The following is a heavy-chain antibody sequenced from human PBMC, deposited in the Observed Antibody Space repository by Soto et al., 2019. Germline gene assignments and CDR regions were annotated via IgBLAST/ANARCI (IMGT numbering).Heavy chain of an antibody. J-gene: IGHJ3*02. CDR1: GFTFSSYG. V-gene: IGHV3-30*18. CDR2: ISYDGSNK. Sequence: QVQLVESGGGVVQPGRSLRLSCAASGFTFSSYGMHWVRQAPGKGLEWVAVISYDGSNKYYADSVKGRFTISRDNSKNTLYLQMNSLIAEDTAVYYCAKDFRGYCSSTSCSPDAFDIWGQGTMVTVSS. D-gene: IGHD2-2*01. CDR3: AKDFRGYCSSTSCSPDAFDI.